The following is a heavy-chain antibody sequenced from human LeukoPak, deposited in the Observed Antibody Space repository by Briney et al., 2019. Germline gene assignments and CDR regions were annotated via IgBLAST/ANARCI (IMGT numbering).Heavy chain of an antibody. D-gene: IGHD3-22*01. CDR1: GFTFSSYA. J-gene: IGHJ4*02. CDR3: AKDPMIVVVSKFDY. CDR2: ISGSGGST. Sequence: GGSLRLSCAASGFTFSSYAMSWVRQAPGKGLEGVSAISGSGGSTYYADSVKGRFTISRDNSKNTLYLQMNSLRAEDTAVYYCAKDPMIVVVSKFDYWGQGTLVTVSS. V-gene: IGHV3-23*01.